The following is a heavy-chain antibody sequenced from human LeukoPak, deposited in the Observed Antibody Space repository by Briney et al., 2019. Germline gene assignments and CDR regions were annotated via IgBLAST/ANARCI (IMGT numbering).Heavy chain of an antibody. CDR3: ARGPLLDY. J-gene: IGHJ4*02. V-gene: IGHV4-34*01. CDR2: INHSGST. CDR1: GGSFSGYY. Sequence: PSETLSLTCAVYGGSFSGYYWSWIRQPPGKGLEWIGEINHSGSTNYNPSLKSRVTISVDTSKNQSSLKLSSVTAADTAVYYCARGPLLDYWGQGTLVTVSS.